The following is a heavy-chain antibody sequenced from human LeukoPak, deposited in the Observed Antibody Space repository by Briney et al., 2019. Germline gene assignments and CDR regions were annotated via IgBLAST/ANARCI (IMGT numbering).Heavy chain of an antibody. D-gene: IGHD3-3*01. CDR1: GFTFSNYC. CDR3: ARDPAKFWSGHDY. CDR2: ICPDGTVT. Sequence: GGSLRVSCAASGFTFSNYCMHWVRQIPGKGLVWVSRICPDGTVTNYADSVKGRFTISRDNAKNMVFLQMNSLRADDTAVYYCARDPAKFWSGHDYWGQGTLVTVSS. V-gene: IGHV3-74*01. J-gene: IGHJ4*02.